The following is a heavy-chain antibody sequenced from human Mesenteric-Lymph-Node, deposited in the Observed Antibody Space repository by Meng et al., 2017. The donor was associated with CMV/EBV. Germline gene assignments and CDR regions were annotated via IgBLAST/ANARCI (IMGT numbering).Heavy chain of an antibody. CDR2: IYYSGST. V-gene: IGHV4-39*07. J-gene: IGHJ4*02. D-gene: IGHD3-22*01. CDR1: RGSISSSSYY. CDR3: ARDGDYYDSSGYNPFDY. Sequence: QPQLQESGPGLVKPSVTLSLTCTVSRGSISSSSYYRGWIRQPPGKGLEWIGSIYYSGSTYYNPSPKSRVTISVDTSKNQFSLKLSSVTAADTAVYYCARDGDYYDSSGYNPFDYWGQGTLVTVSS.